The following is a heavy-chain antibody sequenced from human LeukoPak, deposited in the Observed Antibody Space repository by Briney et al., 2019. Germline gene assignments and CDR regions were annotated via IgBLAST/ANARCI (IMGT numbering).Heavy chain of an antibody. D-gene: IGHD6-13*01. V-gene: IGHV4-34*01. CDR3: ARRWGSWNFDY. CDR1: GGSFSGYY. CDR2: INHSGST. J-gene: IGHJ4*02. Sequence: PSETLSLSCAVSGGSFSGYYWNWIRQPPGKGLGWIGEINHSGSTNYNSSLKSRVTISVDTSKNQFSLKLTSVTAADTAVYYCARRWGSWNFDYWGQGTLVPVSS.